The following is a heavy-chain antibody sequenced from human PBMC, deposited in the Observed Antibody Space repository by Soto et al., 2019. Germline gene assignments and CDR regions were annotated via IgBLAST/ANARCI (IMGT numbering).Heavy chain of an antibody. Sequence: GGSLRLSCAASGFIFSNAWMNWVRQAPGKGLEWVGRIKSKPDGGTTDYAAPVKGRFTISRDDSKNTASLQMNSLKTEDTAVYYCTRPTHSGSYSDDDDYYYGMDVWGQGTTVTVSS. D-gene: IGHD1-26*01. CDR1: GFIFSNAW. J-gene: IGHJ6*02. CDR2: IKSKPDGGTT. V-gene: IGHV3-15*07. CDR3: TRPTHSGSYSDDDDYYYGMDV.